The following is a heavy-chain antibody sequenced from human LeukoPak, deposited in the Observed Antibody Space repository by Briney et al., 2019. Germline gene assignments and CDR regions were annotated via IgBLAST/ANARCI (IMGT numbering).Heavy chain of an antibody. V-gene: IGHV4-34*01. D-gene: IGHD6-13*01. Sequence: PSETLSLTCAVYGGSFSGYYWSWIRQPPGKGLEWIGEINHSGGTNYNPSLKSRVTISVDTSKNQFSLKLSSVTAADTAVYYCARQRKIAAAGTRFDYWGQGTLVTVSS. CDR3: ARQRKIAAAGTRFDY. CDR1: GGSFSGYY. CDR2: INHSGGT. J-gene: IGHJ4*02.